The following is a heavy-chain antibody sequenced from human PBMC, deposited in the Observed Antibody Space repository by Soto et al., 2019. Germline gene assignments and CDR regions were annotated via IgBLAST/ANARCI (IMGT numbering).Heavy chain of an antibody. J-gene: IGHJ1*01. V-gene: IGHV1-69*12. CDR1: GGTFSSYA. CDR2: SIPIFGTA. Sequence: QVQLVQSGAEVKKPGSSVKVSCKASGGTFSSYAISWVRQAPGQGLEWMGGSIPIFGTANYAQKFQGRVTITADESTSTAYMELSSLRSEDTAVYYCARDLSAVAGSLYFQHWGQGTLVTVSS. D-gene: IGHD6-19*01. CDR3: ARDLSAVAGSLYFQH.